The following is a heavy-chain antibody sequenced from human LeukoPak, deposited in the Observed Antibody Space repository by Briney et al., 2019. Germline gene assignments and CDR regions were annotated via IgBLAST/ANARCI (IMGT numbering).Heavy chain of an antibody. J-gene: IGHJ4*02. Sequence: GGSLRLSCTASGFTFDNYAMSWFRQAPGKGLEGVGFIRSKIYGRTTEYAASVKGRFTISRDDSKSIAYLQMTSLKSEDTAVYYCVRYSGDADYWGQGTLVTVSS. CDR1: GFTFDNYA. CDR3: VRYSGDADY. CDR2: IRSKIYGRTT. D-gene: IGHD5-12*01. V-gene: IGHV3-49*03.